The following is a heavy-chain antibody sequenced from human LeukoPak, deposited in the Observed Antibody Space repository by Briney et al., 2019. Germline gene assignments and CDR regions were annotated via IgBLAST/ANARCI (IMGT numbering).Heavy chain of an antibody. Sequence: SETLSLTCTVSGGSISSYYWSWIRQPPGKGLEWIGYIYYSGSTNYNPSLKSRVTISVDTSKNQFSLKLSSVTAADTAVYYCARERSCYFDYWGQGTLVTVSS. D-gene: IGHD1-26*01. CDR1: GGSISSYY. V-gene: IGHV4-59*01. CDR2: IYYSGST. J-gene: IGHJ4*02. CDR3: ARERSCYFDY.